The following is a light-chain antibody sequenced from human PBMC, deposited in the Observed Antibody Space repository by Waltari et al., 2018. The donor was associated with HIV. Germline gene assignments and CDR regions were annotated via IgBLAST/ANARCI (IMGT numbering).Light chain of an antibody. V-gene: IGLV1-44*01. CDR2: GQN. CDR3: ASWDDSLNGPV. Sequence: QSVLTQPPSASGTPEQRVTISCSGTTSNIGRNTVSWFQQFPGTATKVLIYGQNQRPSGVPDRFSGSKSGTSASLAISGLQSEDEADYYCASWDDSLNGPVFGGGTKLTVV. J-gene: IGLJ2*01. CDR1: TSNIGRNT.